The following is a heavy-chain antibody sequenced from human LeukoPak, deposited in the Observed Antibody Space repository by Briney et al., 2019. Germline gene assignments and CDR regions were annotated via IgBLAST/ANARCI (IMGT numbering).Heavy chain of an antibody. CDR1: GFTFSSYA. Sequence: GRSLRLSCAASGFTFSSYAIHWVRQAPGKGLEWVAVISYDGSNKYYADSVKGRFTISRDNSKNTLYLQMNSLRAEDMAVYYCAREGSSTSMDVWGKGTTVTVSS. CDR2: ISYDGSNK. CDR3: AREGSSTSMDV. D-gene: IGHD2-2*01. J-gene: IGHJ6*04. V-gene: IGHV3-30*04.